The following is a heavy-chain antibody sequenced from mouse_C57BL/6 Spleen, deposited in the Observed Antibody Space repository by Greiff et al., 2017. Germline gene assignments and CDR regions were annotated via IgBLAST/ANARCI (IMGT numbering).Heavy chain of an antibody. V-gene: IGHV1-52*01. CDR3: ARDSYAMDY. CDR1: GYTFTSYW. J-gene: IGHJ4*01. CDR2: IDPSDSET. Sequence: QVQLQQPGAELVRPGSSVKLSCKASGYTFTSYWMHWVKQRPIQVLEWIGNIDPSDSETHYNQKFKDKATLTVDKSSSTAYMQLRSLTSEDSAVXYCARDSYAMDYWGQGTSVTVSS.